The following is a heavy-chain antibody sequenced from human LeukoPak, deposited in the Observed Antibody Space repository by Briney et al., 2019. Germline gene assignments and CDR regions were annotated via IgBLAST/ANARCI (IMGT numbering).Heavy chain of an antibody. CDR3: AKNILRIAVAQAGY. Sequence: GGSLRLSCAASGFTFSSNGMHWVRQAPGKGLEWVAFIQYDGSNKYYADSVKGRFTISRDNSKNTLFLQMNSLRAEDTSVYFCAKNILRIAVAQAGYWGQGTLVTVSS. CDR1: GFTFSSNG. D-gene: IGHD6-19*01. J-gene: IGHJ4*02. CDR2: IQYDGSNK. V-gene: IGHV3-30*02.